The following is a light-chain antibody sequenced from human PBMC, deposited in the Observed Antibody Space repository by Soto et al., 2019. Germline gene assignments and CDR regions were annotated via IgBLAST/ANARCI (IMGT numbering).Light chain of an antibody. Sequence: QSALTQPASVSGSPGQSITISCTGTSSDVGGYNYVSWYQQHPGKAPKLMIYXXXNXXXXXXXXXXXSKSGNTASLTISGXXAEDXAXXYCSSYTSSSTRVFGGGTKLTVL. CDR3: SSYTSSSTRV. J-gene: IGLJ2*01. V-gene: IGLV2-14*01. CDR1: SSDVGGYNY. CDR2: XXX.